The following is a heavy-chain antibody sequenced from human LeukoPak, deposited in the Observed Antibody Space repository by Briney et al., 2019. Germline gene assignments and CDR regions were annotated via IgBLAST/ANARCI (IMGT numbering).Heavy chain of an antibody. CDR3: ARFYCSSTSCYTLGRYNWFDP. J-gene: IGHJ5*02. CDR2: IYSSVSP. Sequence: SETQSLTCTVSGGSVSSRYYYWDWIRQPPGKGLEWIGSIYSSVSPYQNPSLKSRVTISVDTSQNQFFLNLSSVTAADTAVYYCARFYCSSTSCYTLGRYNWFDPWGQGTLVTVSS. CDR1: GGSVSSRYYY. D-gene: IGHD2-2*02. V-gene: IGHV4-39*01.